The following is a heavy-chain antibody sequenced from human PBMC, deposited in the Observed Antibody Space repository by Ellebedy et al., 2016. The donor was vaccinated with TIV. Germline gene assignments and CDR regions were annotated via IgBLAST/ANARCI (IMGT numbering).Heavy chain of an antibody. CDR1: GYTFTSNY. J-gene: IGHJ4*02. CDR3: ASYVSGSYMVY. CDR2: INPSSESP. Sequence: AASVKVSCKASGYTFTSNYIHWVRQAPGQGLEWMGIINPSSESPIYAQKLQGRVTMTRDTFTSTVYMELSSLRSEDTAVYYCASYVSGSYMVYWGQGTLVTVSS. V-gene: IGHV1-46*04. D-gene: IGHD3-10*01.